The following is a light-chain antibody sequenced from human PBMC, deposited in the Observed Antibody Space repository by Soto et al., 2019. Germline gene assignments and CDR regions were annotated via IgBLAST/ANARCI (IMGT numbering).Light chain of an antibody. CDR2: AAS. CDR1: QGISTY. V-gene: IGKV1-39*01. J-gene: IGKJ1*01. Sequence: DIQMTQSPSSLSASVGDRVTITCRASQGISTYLNWYQQRPGKAPKLLIYAASSLQSGVPSRFSDSGSETHFTLTISSLQPEDFATYSCQQSYSTTWTFGQGTKVEIK. CDR3: QQSYSTTWT.